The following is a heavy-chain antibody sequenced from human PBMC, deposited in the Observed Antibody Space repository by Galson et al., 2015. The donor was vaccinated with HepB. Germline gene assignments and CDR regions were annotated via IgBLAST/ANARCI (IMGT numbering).Heavy chain of an antibody. CDR3: ARDGSGSGSYYFDY. J-gene: IGHJ4*02. CDR1: GYTFTNYY. D-gene: IGHD3-10*01. CDR2: INPSGAST. Sequence: SVKVSCKASGYTFTNYYMHWVRQAPGQGLEWMGIINPSGASTSYALKFHGRVTMTTDTSTSTMYMELSSLRSEDTAVYFCARDGSGSGSYYFDYWGQGTLVTVSS. V-gene: IGHV1-46*01.